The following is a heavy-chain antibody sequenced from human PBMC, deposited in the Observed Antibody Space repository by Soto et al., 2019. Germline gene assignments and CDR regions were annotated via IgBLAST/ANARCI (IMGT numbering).Heavy chain of an antibody. Sequence: GASVNVSFKASGYTFTSYCISCVRQAPVQWLGLMGWISAYNGNTNYAHKLQGRVTMTTDTSTSTAYMELRSLRSDDTDVQYWARGDENSSWVQYYXYFSMEVWGQGTTVTDS. V-gene: IGHV1-18*01. J-gene: IGHJ6*02. CDR1: GYTFTSYC. D-gene: IGHD6-13*01. CDR2: ISAYNGNT. CDR3: ARGDENSSWVQYYXYFSMEV.